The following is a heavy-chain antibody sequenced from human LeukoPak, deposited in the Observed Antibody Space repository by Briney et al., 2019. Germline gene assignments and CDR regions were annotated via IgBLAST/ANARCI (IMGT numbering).Heavy chain of an antibody. Sequence: SETLSLTCTVSGGSINNYYWYWMRQPPGKGLEWIGYVWYSGTTKYNPFLKSRVTISVDTSKNQFSLKLNYVTAADTAVYYCAKGGPEASAGLTWFDPWGQETRVTVSS. CDR1: GGSINNYY. D-gene: IGHD1-14*01. V-gene: IGHV4-59*01. CDR2: VWYSGTT. CDR3: AKGGPEASAGLTWFDP. J-gene: IGHJ5*02.